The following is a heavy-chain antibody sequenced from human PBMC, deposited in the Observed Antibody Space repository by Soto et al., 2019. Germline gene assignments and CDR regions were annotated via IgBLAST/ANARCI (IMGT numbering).Heavy chain of an antibody. J-gene: IGHJ4*02. CDR1: GYTFTSYA. CDR2: INAGNGNT. CDR3: ARAAQSGDFWSYFDY. D-gene: IGHD3-3*01. V-gene: IGHV1-3*01. Sequence: ASVKVSCKASGYTFTSYAMHWVRQAPGQRLEWMGWINAGNGNTKYSQKFQGRVTITRDTSASTAYMELSSLRSEDTAVYYCARAAQSGDFWSYFDYWGQGTLVTVSS.